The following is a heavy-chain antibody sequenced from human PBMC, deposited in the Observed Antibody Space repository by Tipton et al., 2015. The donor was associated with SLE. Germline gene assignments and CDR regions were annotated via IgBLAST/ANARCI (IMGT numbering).Heavy chain of an antibody. D-gene: IGHD2/OR15-2a*01. CDR2: ISGNGGTT. V-gene: IGHV3-23*01. CDR3: AKSWRAIVQITQHFQQ. J-gene: IGHJ1*01. CDR1: GFTFSSYG. Sequence: SLRLSCVASGFTFSSYGMSWARQAPGKGLEWVSGISGNGGTTYYGDSVSGRFTISRDTSKNTLYLQMNRLRAEDTAVYYCAKSWRAIVQITQHFQQWGQGPMFTVSS.